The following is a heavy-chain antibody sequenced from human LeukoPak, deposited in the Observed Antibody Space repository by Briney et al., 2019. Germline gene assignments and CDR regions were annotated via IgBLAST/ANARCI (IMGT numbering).Heavy chain of an antibody. CDR2: ISAYNGDT. CDR1: GYTFSTYG. Sequence: ASVKVSCKASGYTFSTYGISWVRQAPGQGLEWMGWISAYNGDTKYAQKVQGRVTTTTDTSTSTAYMELRSLTSDDTAVYFCARGRGAVAGTYYFDYWGQGTLVTVSS. J-gene: IGHJ4*02. V-gene: IGHV1-18*01. D-gene: IGHD6-19*01. CDR3: ARGRGAVAGTYYFDY.